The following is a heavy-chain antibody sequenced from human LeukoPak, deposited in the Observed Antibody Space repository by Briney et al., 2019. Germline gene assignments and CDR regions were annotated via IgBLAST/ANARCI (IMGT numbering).Heavy chain of an antibody. CDR2: INSDGSST. D-gene: IGHD3-10*02. J-gene: IGHJ4*02. V-gene: IGHV3-74*01. Sequence: GGSLRLSCASSASDFRTSWMHWVRQGPGTGLVWVSRINSDGSSTSYADSVKGRFTISRDNAKNTLYLQMNSLRAEDTAVYYCARDRYYDGGFDYWGQGTLVTVSS. CDR3: ARDRYYDGGFDY. CDR1: ASDFRTSW.